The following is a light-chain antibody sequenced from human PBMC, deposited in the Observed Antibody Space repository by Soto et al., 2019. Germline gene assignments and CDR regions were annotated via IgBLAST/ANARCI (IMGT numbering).Light chain of an antibody. CDR3: SSYAGSTNIV. CDR2: EVY. V-gene: IGLV2-8*01. J-gene: IGLJ1*01. Sequence: QSALTQPPSASGSPGQSVTISCTGTSSDVGSSNFVSWYQQHPGKAPKLLIYEVYKRPSGVPDRFSGSKSGNTASLTASGLQADDEADYYCSSYAGSTNIVFGIGTKLTVL. CDR1: SSDVGSSNF.